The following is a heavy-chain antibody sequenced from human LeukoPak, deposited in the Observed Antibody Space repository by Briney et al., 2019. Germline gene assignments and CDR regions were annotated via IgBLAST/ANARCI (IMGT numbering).Heavy chain of an antibody. CDR3: AREYTVVTFYYFDN. CDR2: MRPSGGST. Sequence: ASVNVSCKASGYIFTDYYMHWVRQAPGQGLEWMGIMRPSGGSTTYAQKFQGRVTMTRDTSTSTVYMELSSLRSDDTAMYYCAREYTVVTFYYFDNWGQGTPVTVSS. J-gene: IGHJ4*02. D-gene: IGHD4-23*01. V-gene: IGHV1-46*01. CDR1: GYIFTDYY.